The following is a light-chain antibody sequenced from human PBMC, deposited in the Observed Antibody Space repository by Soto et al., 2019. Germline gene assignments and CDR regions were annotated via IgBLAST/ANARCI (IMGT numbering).Light chain of an antibody. CDR2: TAS. CDR1: QDITNL. CDR3: QQGNSFPLT. V-gene: IGKV1-12*01. J-gene: IGKJ4*01. Sequence: DIQMTQSPSSVSASVGDRVTITCRASQDITNLLAWFQQKPGEAPSLLLYTASTLHTGVPSRFSGSGSGTDFTLTISSLQPEDFATYYCQQGNSFPLTFGGGTKVEIK.